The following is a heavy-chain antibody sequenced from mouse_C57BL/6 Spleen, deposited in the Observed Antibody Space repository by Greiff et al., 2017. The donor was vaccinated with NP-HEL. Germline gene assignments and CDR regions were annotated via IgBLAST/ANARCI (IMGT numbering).Heavy chain of an antibody. J-gene: IGHJ4*01. Sequence: QVQLKESGAELARPGASVKLSCKASGYTFTSYGISWVKQRTGQGLEWIGEIYPRSGNTYYNEKFKGKATLTADKSSSTAYMELRSLTSEDSAVYFCARPLTTVVATNAMDYWGQGTSVTVSS. V-gene: IGHV1-81*01. D-gene: IGHD1-1*01. CDR3: ARPLTTVVATNAMDY. CDR2: IYPRSGNT. CDR1: GYTFTSYG.